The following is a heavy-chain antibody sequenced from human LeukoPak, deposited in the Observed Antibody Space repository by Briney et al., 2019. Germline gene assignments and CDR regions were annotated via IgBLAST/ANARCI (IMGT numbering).Heavy chain of an antibody. D-gene: IGHD1-1*01. CDR2: IKQDGSNK. CDR3: TRNEV. V-gene: IGHV3-7*01. CDR1: GFTFSGYW. Sequence: PGGSLRLSCAGSGFTFSGYWMSWVRQAPGKGLEWVANIKQDGSNKYYVDSVKGRFTISRDNAKNLLSLQMNSLRAEDTGVYYCTRNEVWGQGTLVTVSS. J-gene: IGHJ4*02.